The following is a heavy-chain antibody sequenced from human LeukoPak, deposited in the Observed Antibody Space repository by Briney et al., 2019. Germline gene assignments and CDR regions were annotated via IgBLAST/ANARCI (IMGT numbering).Heavy chain of an antibody. CDR2: ISSSGTYI. CDR3: VSGNDPDYVWGTYRLDAFDI. J-gene: IGHJ3*02. CDR1: GYTFSDYS. V-gene: IGHV3-21*01. Sequence: PGGSLRLSCAAPGYTFSDYSVNWVRQVPGKGLEWVSSISSSGTYIYYADSVKGRFTISRDNAKNSLFLQMNSLRAEDTAVYYRVSGNDPDYVWGTYRLDAFDIWGEGTMVIVSS. D-gene: IGHD3-16*02.